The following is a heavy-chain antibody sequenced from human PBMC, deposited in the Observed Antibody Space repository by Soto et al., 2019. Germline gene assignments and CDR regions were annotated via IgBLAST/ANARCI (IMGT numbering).Heavy chain of an antibody. D-gene: IGHD3-10*01. CDR3: AGLIMVRGVIIIDY. CDR1: GGSISSYY. J-gene: IGHJ4*02. Sequence: QVQLQESGPGLVKPSETLSLTCTVSGGSISSYYWSWIRQPPGKGLEWIGYIYYSGSTNYNPSLKSRVTISVDTSKNQFSLKLISVTAADTAVYYCAGLIMVRGVIIIDYWGQGTLVTVSS. V-gene: IGHV4-59*01. CDR2: IYYSGST.